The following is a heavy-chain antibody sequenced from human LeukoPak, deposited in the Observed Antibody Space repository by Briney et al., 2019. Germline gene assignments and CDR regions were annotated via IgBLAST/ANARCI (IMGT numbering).Heavy chain of an antibody. CDR3: AREWLQDGFDI. V-gene: IGHV6-1*01. Sequence: SQTLSLTCAISGDSLSSNSAAWNWTRQSPSRALEWLGKTYYRSKWYNDYAESVKSRVSVNPDTSKNQLSLQLNSVTPEDTAVYYCAREWLQDGFDIWGQGTMVTVSS. CDR1: GDSLSSNSAA. J-gene: IGHJ3*02. CDR2: TYYRSKWYN. D-gene: IGHD5-12*01.